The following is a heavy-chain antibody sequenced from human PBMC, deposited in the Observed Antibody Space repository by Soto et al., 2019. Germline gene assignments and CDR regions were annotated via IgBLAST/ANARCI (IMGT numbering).Heavy chain of an antibody. CDR1: GYTFTSYD. CDR3: ARGNNGMDV. V-gene: IGHV1-8*01. CDR2: MNPNSGNT. J-gene: IGHJ6*02. Sequence: ASVKVSCKASGYTFTSYDINWVRQATGQGLEWMGWMNPNSGNTGYAQQFQGWVTMTRDTSISTAYMELNSLRVEDTAVYYCARGNNGMDVWGQGTTVTVS.